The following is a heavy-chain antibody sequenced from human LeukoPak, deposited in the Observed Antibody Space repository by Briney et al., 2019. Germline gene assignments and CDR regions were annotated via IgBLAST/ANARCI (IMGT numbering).Heavy chain of an antibody. V-gene: IGHV4-59*01. CDR1: GGSLSSYY. J-gene: IGHJ5*02. CDR2: IYYNENT. Sequence: SETLSLTCTVSGGSLSSYYWSWVRQPPGKGLEWIGYIYYNENTNYNPSLKSRVTISVDTSKNQFSLKLSSVTAADTAVYYCARGGSDYYNWFDPWGQGILVTVSS. D-gene: IGHD4-17*01. CDR3: ARGGSDYYNWFDP.